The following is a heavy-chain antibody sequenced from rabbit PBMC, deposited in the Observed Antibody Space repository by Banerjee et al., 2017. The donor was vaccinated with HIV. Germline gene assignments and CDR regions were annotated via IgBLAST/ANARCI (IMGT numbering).Heavy chain of an antibody. J-gene: IGHJ3*01. CDR3: ARARGYGYAGYAKYTRLDL. CDR2: IYAGSSGST. CDR1: GFSFSSSYW. V-gene: IGHV1S45*01. Sequence: QEQLEESGGDLVKPEGSLTLTCTASGFSFSSSYWICWVRQAPGKGLEWIACIYAGSSGSTWYASWAKGRFTISKASSTTVTLQMTSLTAADTATYFCARARGYGYAGYAKYTRLDLWGPGTLVTVS. D-gene: IGHD6-1*01.